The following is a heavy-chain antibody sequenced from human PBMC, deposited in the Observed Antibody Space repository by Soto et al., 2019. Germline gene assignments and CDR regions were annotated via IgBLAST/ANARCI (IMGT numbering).Heavy chain of an antibody. V-gene: IGHV1-18*01. J-gene: IGHJ6*03. CDR2: ISAYNGNT. Sequence: ASVKSCKAYGYTFKSCSISWVRQAPGQGLEWMGWISAYNGNTNYAQKLQGRVTMTTDTSTSTAYMELRSLRSDDTAVYYCARKNAPYYYYYYMDVWGKGTTVTVSS. CDR1: GYTFKSCS. CDR3: ARKNAPYYYYYYMDV.